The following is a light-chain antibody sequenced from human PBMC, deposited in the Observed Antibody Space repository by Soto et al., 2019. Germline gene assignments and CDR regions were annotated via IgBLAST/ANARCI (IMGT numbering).Light chain of an antibody. CDR3: AAWYDSLNAVV. CDR2: TNN. J-gene: IGLJ2*01. CDR1: TSNLGGNT. V-gene: IGLV1-44*01. Sequence: QSVLTQPPSVSGTPGHTVSISCSGSTSNLGGNTVNWYKQLPGTAPKLLIYTNNQRPSWGPDGFSGCKSGNAAALAISGLRYEDEADFYCAAWYDSLNAVVFGGGTKLTVL.